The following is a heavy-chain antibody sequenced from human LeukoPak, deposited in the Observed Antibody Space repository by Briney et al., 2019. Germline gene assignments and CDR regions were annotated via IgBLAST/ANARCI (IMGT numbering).Heavy chain of an antibody. CDR3: ARGRRCTNGVCYVDY. CDR1: GFTFSSYS. CDR2: ISSSSSYI. Sequence: PGGSLRLSCAASGFTFSSYSMNWVRQAPGKGLEWVSSISSSSSYIYYADSVKGRFTISRDNAKNSLYLQMNSLRAEDTAVYYCARGRRCTNGVCYVDYWGQGTLVTVSS. D-gene: IGHD2-8*01. V-gene: IGHV3-21*01. J-gene: IGHJ4*02.